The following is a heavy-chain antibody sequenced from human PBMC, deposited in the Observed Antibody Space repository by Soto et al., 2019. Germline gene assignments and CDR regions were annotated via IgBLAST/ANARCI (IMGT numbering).Heavy chain of an antibody. CDR1: GGSIDNYY. V-gene: IGHV4-59*01. J-gene: IGHJ6*02. D-gene: IGHD2-2*01. CDR3: ARVGGRVVVPAAFYYYYGMDV. Sequence: PSETLSLTCSVSGGSIDNYYWSWIRQAPGKGLEWIGYVYHNGRTSYNPSLKSRVSISVDRSKNQFSLNLSSVTAADTAVYYCARVGGRVVVPAAFYYYYGMDVWGQGTTVTVSS. CDR2: VYHNGRT.